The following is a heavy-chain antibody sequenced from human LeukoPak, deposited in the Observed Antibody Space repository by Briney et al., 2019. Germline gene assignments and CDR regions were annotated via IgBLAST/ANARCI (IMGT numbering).Heavy chain of an antibody. V-gene: IGHV6-1*01. CDR2: TYYISNWYN. CDR1: GDTLSRNSAG. D-gene: IGHD2-15*01. CDR3: ARESWDIEGYNWFDP. J-gene: IGHJ5*02. Sequence: KLSQSLSLTCALSGDTLSRNSAGSGWIRQSRSRGIEWLERTYYISNWYNDYAVSVKSRITINPDTSKNQFSLQLNSVTPEDTAVYYCARESWDIEGYNWFDPWGQGTLVTVSS.